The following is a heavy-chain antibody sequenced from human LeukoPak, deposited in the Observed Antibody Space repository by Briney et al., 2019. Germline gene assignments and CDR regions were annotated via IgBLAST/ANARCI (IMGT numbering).Heavy chain of an antibody. D-gene: IGHD3-3*01. CDR3: ARDLWRYDFWSGYYPNWFDP. J-gene: IGHJ5*02. V-gene: IGHV1-18*03. CDR1: GYTFTSYG. CDR2: ISAYNGNT. Sequence: ASVKVSCKASGYTFTSYGISWVRQAPGQGLEWMGWISAYNGNTNYAQKLQGRVTMTTDTSTSTAYMELRSLRSDDMAVYYCARDLWRYDFWSGYYPNWFDPWGQGTLVTVSS.